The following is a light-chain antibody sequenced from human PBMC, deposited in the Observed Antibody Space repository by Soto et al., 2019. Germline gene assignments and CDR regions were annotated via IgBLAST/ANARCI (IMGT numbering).Light chain of an antibody. Sequence: SYELTQSPSESVSPGQRASISCSGDKLGNKYASWYQQKPGQSPVLVIYEDRKRPSGIPERFSGSNSGNTATLTITATQGMDEADYYCQAWDSSSYVVFGGGTKLTVL. CDR2: EDR. J-gene: IGLJ2*01. CDR1: KLGNKY. CDR3: QAWDSSSYVV. V-gene: IGLV3-1*01.